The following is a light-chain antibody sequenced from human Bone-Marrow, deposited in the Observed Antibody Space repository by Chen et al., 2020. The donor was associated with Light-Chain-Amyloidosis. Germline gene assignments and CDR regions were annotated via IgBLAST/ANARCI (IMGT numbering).Light chain of an antibody. CDR1: DLPTKY. Sequence: SYELTQPPSVSVSPGQTARITCSGDDLPTKYAYWYQQKPGQGPVRVIHGDTGRPAGISERVSGASSGTTATLTSSGVQAEDEADYHCQSADSSGTYEGIFGGGTKVSV. CDR3: QSADSSGTYEGI. V-gene: IGLV3-25*03. J-gene: IGLJ2*01. CDR2: GDT.